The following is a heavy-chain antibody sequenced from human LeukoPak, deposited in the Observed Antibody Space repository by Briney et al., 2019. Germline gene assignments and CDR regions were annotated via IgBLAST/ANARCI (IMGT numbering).Heavy chain of an antibody. J-gene: IGHJ1*01. D-gene: IGHD3-16*02. CDR2: IYHSGST. CDR1: GYSISSGYY. V-gene: IGHV4-38-2*02. Sequence: SETLSLTCTVSGYSISSGYYWGWIRQPPGKGLEWIGSIYHSGSTYYNPSLKSRVTISVDTSKNQFSLKLSSVTAADTAVYYGARGDYVWGSYRNEHWGQGTLVTVSS. CDR3: ARGDYVWGSYRNEH.